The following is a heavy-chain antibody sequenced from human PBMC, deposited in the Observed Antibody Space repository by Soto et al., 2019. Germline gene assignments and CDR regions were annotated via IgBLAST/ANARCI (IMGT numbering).Heavy chain of an antibody. V-gene: IGHV3-23*01. CDR2: ITADGGDT. CDR3: AKGSASGRPYYFDS. D-gene: IGHD5-12*01. Sequence: GGSLRLSCEASGFTFSSYAMSWVRQSPGKGLEWVSAITADGGDTYHADSVKGRFTISRDNTKNTLFLQMSSLKAEDTAVFYCAKGSASGRPYYFDSWGQGTLVTVSS. CDR1: GFTFSSYA. J-gene: IGHJ4*02.